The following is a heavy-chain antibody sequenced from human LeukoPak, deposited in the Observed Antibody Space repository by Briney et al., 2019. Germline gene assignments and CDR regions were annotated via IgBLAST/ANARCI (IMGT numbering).Heavy chain of an antibody. J-gene: IGHJ4*02. D-gene: IGHD6-19*01. CDR3: ARLSSSSGWGDY. CDR2: INPNSGGT. CDR1: GYTFTGYY. V-gene: IGHV1-2*02. Sequence: ASVKVSCKASGYTFTGYYMHWVRQAPGQGLEWMGWINPNSGGTNYAQKFQGRVTMTRDTSISTAYMELSRLRSDDTAVYYCARLSSSSGWGDYWGQGTLVTVSS.